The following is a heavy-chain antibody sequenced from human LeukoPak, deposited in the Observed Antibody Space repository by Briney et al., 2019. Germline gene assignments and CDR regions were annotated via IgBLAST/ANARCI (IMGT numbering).Heavy chain of an antibody. CDR2: VYHSGST. D-gene: IGHD1-20*01. CDR3: VRFITGSIADY. J-gene: IGHJ4*02. Sequence: PSETLSLTCAVSGYSISSGYHWGWIRAPPGKGLEWLGSVYHSGSTFYNPSLRSRVTMSVDTSQNQFSLMLSSVTATDTAVYYCVRFITGSIADYWGQGTLVTVSS. V-gene: IGHV4-38-2*01. CDR1: GYSISSGYH.